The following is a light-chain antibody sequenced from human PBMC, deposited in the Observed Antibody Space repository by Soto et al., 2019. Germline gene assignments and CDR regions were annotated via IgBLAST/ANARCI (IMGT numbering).Light chain of an antibody. Sequence: QSALTQPPSASGSPGQSVTISCTGTSSDVGRYNYVSWYQQHPGKAPKLTIYEVNKRPSGVPDRFSGSKSGNTASLTVSGLQAEDEADYYCSSYAGRNKYVFGTGTKLTVL. CDR1: SSDVGRYNY. CDR2: EVN. V-gene: IGLV2-8*01. J-gene: IGLJ1*01. CDR3: SSYAGRNKYV.